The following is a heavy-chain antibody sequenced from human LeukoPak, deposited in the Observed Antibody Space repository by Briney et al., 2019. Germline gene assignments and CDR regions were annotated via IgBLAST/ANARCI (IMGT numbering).Heavy chain of an antibody. V-gene: IGHV3-48*03. Sequence: GGSLRLSCAASGFTFSSYEMNWVRQAPGKGLEWVSYISSSGSTIYYANSVKGRFTISRDNAKNSLYLQMNSLRAEDTAVYYCAREGNDYFDYWGQGTLVTVSS. J-gene: IGHJ4*02. D-gene: IGHD2-8*01. CDR1: GFTFSSYE. CDR2: ISSSGSTI. CDR3: AREGNDYFDY.